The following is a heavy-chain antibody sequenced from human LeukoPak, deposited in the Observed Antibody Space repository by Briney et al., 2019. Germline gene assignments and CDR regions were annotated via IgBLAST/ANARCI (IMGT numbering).Heavy chain of an antibody. CDR2: ISYDGSNK. Sequence: QAGGSLRPSCAASGFTFSSYGMQWVRQAPGKGLEWVAVISYDGSNKYYADSVKGRFTISRDNSKNTLYLQMNSLRAEDTAVYYCAKGGVVPATSCDYWGQGTLVTVSS. CDR3: AKGGVVPATSCDY. V-gene: IGHV3-30*18. CDR1: GFTFSSYG. D-gene: IGHD2-2*01. J-gene: IGHJ4*02.